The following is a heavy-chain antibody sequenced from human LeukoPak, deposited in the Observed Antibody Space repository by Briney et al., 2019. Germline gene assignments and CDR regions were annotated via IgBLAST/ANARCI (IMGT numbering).Heavy chain of an antibody. V-gene: IGHV4-4*07. J-gene: IGHJ4*02. Sequence: SETLSLTCTVSGGSISSYYWSWIRQPAGEGLEWIGRIYTSGSTNYNPSLKSRVTMSADTSKNQFSLNLGSVTAADTAVYYCAKEKYYYDSSGYYYAPFDYWGQGTLVTVSS. CDR1: GGSISSYY. CDR2: IYTSGST. D-gene: IGHD3-22*01. CDR3: AKEKYYYDSSGYYYAPFDY.